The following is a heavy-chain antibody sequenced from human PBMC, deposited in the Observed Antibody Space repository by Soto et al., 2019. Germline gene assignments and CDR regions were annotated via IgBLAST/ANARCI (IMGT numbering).Heavy chain of an antibody. CDR2: ISYDGSNK. CDR1: GFTFSSYG. J-gene: IGHJ3*02. V-gene: IGHV3-30*18. CDR3: AKGVDGMTTVKLGAFDI. Sequence: GGSLRLSCAASGFTFSSYGMHWVRQAPGKGLEWVAVISYDGSNKYYADSVKGRFTISRDNSKNTLYLQMNSLRAEDTAVYYCAKGVDGMTTVKLGAFDIRGQGTMVTVSS. D-gene: IGHD4-17*01.